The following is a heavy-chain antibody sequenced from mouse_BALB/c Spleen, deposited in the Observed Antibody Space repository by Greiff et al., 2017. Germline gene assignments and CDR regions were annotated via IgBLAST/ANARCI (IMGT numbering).Heavy chain of an antibody. V-gene: IGHV2-2*02. CDR3: ARELGDYYAMDY. CDR2: IWSGGST. Sequence: VKLMESGPGLVQPSQSLSITCTVSGFSITSYGVHWVRQSPGKGLEWLGVIWSGGSTDYNAAFISRLSISKDNSKSQVFFKMNSLQANDTAIYYCARELGDYYAMDYWGQGTSVTVSS. D-gene: IGHD4-1*01. CDR1: GFSITSYG. J-gene: IGHJ4*01.